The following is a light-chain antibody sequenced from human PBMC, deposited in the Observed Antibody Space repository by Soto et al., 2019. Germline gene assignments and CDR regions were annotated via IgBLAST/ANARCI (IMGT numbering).Light chain of an antibody. Sequence: EIKMTQSPSTLSASEGDRVTITCRASQSIGDSLAWYQQKPGKAPYLLISDVSSLERGVPSRFSGSGSGTEFTLTISSLQPDDFATYYCQQLYRFPLTFGQGTLLEVK. CDR1: QSIGDS. V-gene: IGKV1-5*01. CDR3: QQLYRFPLT. CDR2: DVS. J-gene: IGKJ5*01.